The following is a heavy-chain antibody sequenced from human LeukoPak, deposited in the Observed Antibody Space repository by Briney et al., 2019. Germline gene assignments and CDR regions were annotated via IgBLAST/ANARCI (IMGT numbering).Heavy chain of an antibody. D-gene: IGHD5-12*01. J-gene: IGHJ4*02. CDR1: EFFLTYTY. CDR3: AREVRAYGGYYQPDG. CDR2: IYSGGTK. Sequence: GRSLRLSCRSSEFFLTYTYMTWVRQPPGKGLESVALIYSGGTKFYSDSVKGRFTISRHNAKNSLDLQMNTLRVEDTAVCYCAREVRAYGGYYQPDGWGQASLVTVSS. V-gene: IGHV3-66*01.